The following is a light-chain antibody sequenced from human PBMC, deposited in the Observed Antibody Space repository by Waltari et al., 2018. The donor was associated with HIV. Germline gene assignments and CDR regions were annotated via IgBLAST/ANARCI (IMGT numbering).Light chain of an antibody. J-gene: IGLJ3*02. Sequence: QSVLTQPPSVSAAPGQKVTISCSGSSSNIAKNFVSWYQQLPGAAPRLLIFEDNKRPSGIPYRFSGSKSGTSVTLDITGLQTGDEADYYCGTWDSSLNNWVFGEGTKLTVL. V-gene: IGLV1-51*02. CDR1: SSNIAKNF. CDR3: GTWDSSLNNWV. CDR2: EDN.